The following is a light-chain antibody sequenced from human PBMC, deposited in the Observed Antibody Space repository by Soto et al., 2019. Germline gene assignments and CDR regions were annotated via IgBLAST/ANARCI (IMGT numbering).Light chain of an antibody. CDR1: QSVSRY. J-gene: IGKJ4*01. V-gene: IGKV3-11*01. CDR2: DAS. CDR3: HQRSNWPLT. Sequence: EVVLTQSPGTLSLSPGERATLSCRASQSVSRYLAWYQQKPGQAPRLLIYDASNRATGIPARFSGSGSGTEFTLTISSLEPEDFAVYFCHQRSNWPLTFGGGTKV.